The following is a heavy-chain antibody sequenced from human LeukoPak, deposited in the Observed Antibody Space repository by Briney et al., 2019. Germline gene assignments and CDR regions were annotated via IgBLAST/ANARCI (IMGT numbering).Heavy chain of an antibody. Sequence: PSETLSLTCTVYGGSFSGYYWSWIRQPPGEGLEWIGEINHSGSTNYNPSLKSRVTISVDTSKNQFSLKLSSVTAADTAVYYCARGVSSSYVGYWGQGTLVTVSS. J-gene: IGHJ4*02. CDR3: ARGVSSSYVGY. V-gene: IGHV4-34*01. CDR1: GGSFSGYY. D-gene: IGHD6-13*01. CDR2: INHSGST.